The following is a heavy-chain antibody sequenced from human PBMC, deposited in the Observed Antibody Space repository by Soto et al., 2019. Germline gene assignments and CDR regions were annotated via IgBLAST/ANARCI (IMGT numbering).Heavy chain of an antibody. CDR3: ARDNGYYDF. CDR2: ISTTSGNT. J-gene: IGHJ4*02. Sequence: ASVKVSCKPSGYTFSSYSINWVRQAPGQGLEWMAWISTTSGNTHYAERVQGRVTVTLDKSARTAFMEMWGLTSDDTAVYFCARDNGYYDFWGQGTLVTV. D-gene: IGHD2-8*01. CDR1: GYTFSSYS. V-gene: IGHV1-18*01.